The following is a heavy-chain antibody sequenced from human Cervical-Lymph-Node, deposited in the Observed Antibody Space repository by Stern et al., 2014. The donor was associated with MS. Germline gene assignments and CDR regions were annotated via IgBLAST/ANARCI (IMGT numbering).Heavy chain of an antibody. CDR2: ISPGDSDV. V-gene: IGHV5-51*01. CDR1: EVSFTNYW. J-gene: IGHJ4*02. CDR3: ARHFASGHNGHDWHFDV. Sequence: EVQLVESGAELGKPGESLKIACSGSEVSFTNYWIAWVRQMPGKGLEWMWIISPGDSDVVYTPSFKGQVTFYRARSTNTAYLQWSRLKVSDSAVYFCARHFASGHNGHDWHFDVWGQGTLVTVSS. D-gene: IGHD5-18*01.